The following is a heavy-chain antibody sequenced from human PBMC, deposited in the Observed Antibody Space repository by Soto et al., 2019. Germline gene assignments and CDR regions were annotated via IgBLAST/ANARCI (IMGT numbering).Heavy chain of an antibody. J-gene: IGHJ5*02. Sequence: SETLALTCAVYGGSFSGYYWSWIRQPPGKGLEWIGEINHSGSTNYNPSLKSRVTISVDTYKNQFSLKLSSVTAADTAVYYCASYDFWSGYSDPWGQGTLVTVSS. CDR1: GGSFSGYY. D-gene: IGHD3-3*01. CDR3: ASYDFWSGYSDP. CDR2: INHSGST. V-gene: IGHV4-34*01.